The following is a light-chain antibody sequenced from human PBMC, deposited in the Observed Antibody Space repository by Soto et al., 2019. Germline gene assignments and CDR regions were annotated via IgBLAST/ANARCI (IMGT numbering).Light chain of an antibody. CDR3: QQYGSSPRG. J-gene: IGKJ1*01. CDR2: GAS. Sequence: EIVLTQSPGTLSLSPGERATLSCRASQSVSSSYLAWYQQKPGQAPRLLIYGASSRATGIPDRFSGSGSGTDFTLTISRPEPEDFAVYFCQQYGSSPRGFGQGTKVEIK. V-gene: IGKV3-20*01. CDR1: QSVSSSY.